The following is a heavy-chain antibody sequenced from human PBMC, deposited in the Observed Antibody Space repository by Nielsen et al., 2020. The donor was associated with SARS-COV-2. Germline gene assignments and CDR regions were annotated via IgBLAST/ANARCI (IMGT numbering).Heavy chain of an antibody. Sequence: AGSLRLSCAASGFSLRSSSMNWVRQAPGKGLEWVSSISDTGTYMHFVDSVSGRFTISRDNSKNTLYLQMNSLRAEDTAVYYCAKGQEKGYSYGYGFDYWGQGTLVTVSS. CDR3: AKGQEKGYSYGYGFDY. V-gene: IGHV3-21*04. J-gene: IGHJ4*02. CDR1: GFSLRSSS. D-gene: IGHD5-18*01. CDR2: ISDTGTYM.